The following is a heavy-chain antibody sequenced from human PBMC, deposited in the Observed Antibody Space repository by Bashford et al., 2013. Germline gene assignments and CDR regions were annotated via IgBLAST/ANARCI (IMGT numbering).Heavy chain of an antibody. V-gene: IGHV2-5*08. CDR1: GFSLSTSGMR. J-gene: IGHJ4*02. D-gene: IGHD1-26*01. Sequence: SGPTLVKPTQTLTLTCTFSGFSLSTSGMRVSWIRQPPGKALEWLARIDWDDDKRYSPSLKSRLTITKDTSKNQVVLTMTNMDPVDTATYYCAHSFMRMGLDYWGQGTLVTVSS. CDR2: IDWDDDK. CDR3: AHSFMRMGLDY.